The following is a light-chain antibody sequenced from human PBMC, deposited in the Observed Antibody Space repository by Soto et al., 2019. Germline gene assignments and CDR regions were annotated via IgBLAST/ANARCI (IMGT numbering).Light chain of an antibody. CDR2: GAS. Sequence: QRTQYTSTLSASVGDRVTITCRATQSINPFLNCYQPRPXKAPKLXXYGASNLQSGVPSRFSGSGSGTDLTLTISSLQTEDFATYACQQTYTSRPWTFGRGTKVDI. V-gene: IGKV1-39*01. J-gene: IGKJ1*01. CDR1: QSINPF. CDR3: QQTYTSRPWT.